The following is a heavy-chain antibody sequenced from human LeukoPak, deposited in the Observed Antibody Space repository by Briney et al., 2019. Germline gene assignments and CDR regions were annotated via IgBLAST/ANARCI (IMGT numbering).Heavy chain of an antibody. CDR1: GYSFTNYW. CDR2: IYPGDSDT. CDR3: ARRGYSYGSSFDY. D-gene: IGHD5-18*01. Sequence: PGESLKISCRGSGYSFTNYWIAWVRQMPGKGLEWMGIIYPGDSDTRYSPSFQGQVTISADKSISTAYLQWSSLKASDTAMYYCARRGYSYGSSFDYWGQGTLVTVSS. J-gene: IGHJ4*02. V-gene: IGHV5-51*01.